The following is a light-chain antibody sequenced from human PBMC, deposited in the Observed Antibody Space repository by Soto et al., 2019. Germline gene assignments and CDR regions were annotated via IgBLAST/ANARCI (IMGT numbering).Light chain of an antibody. Sequence: DIQMTQSPSSLSASIGDRVTITCRDSLAIGDSLSWFQQKAGKPPTLLIYGTSALQHGVPPRFSGSGSGTDFTLTISRLQHEDFATYYCQQTYNLPRTFGQGTKVDLK. J-gene: IGKJ1*01. V-gene: IGKV1-39*01. CDR1: LAIGDS. CDR2: GTS. CDR3: QQTYNLPRT.